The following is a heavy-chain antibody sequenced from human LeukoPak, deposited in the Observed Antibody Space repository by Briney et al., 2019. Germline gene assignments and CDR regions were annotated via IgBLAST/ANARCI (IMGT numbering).Heavy chain of an antibody. D-gene: IGHD2-2*02. Sequence: PGGSLRLSCAASGFTFSSHWMTWVRQAPGKGLEWVANMKQDGSEKFYVDSVKGRFTISRDNAKNSLYLQMNSLRAKDTAVYYCARVGYCSSARCYRAGLDYWGQGTLVTVSS. CDR1: GFTFSSHW. CDR3: ARVGYCSSARCYRAGLDY. V-gene: IGHV3-7*03. CDR2: MKQDGSEK. J-gene: IGHJ4*02.